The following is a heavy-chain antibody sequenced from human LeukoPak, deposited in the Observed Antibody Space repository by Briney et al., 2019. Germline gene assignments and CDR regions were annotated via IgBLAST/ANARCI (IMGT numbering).Heavy chain of an antibody. CDR1: GFTFSSYA. V-gene: IGHV3-30-3*01. CDR3: ARDRXGXXXXXXXXGYFXX. J-gene: IGHJ4*02. CDR2: ISYDGSNK. Sequence: GGSLRLSCAASGFTFSSYAMHWVRQAPGKGLEWVAVISYDGSNKYYADSVKGRFTISRDNSKNTLYLQMNSLRAEDTAVYYCARDRXGXXXXXXXXGYFXXWGQGT.